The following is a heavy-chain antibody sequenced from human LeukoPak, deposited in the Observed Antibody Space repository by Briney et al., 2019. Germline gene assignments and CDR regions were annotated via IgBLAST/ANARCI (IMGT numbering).Heavy chain of an antibody. J-gene: IGHJ3*02. CDR3: ARNIVGATTPDDAFDI. CDR1: GYTFTGYY. V-gene: IGHV1-2*06. CDR2: INPNSGGT. Sequence: GASVKVSCKASGYTFTGYYMHWVRQASGQGLEWMGRINPNSGGTNYAQKFQGRVTMTRDTSISTAYMELSRLRSDDTAVYYCARNIVGATTPDDAFDIWGQGTMVTVSS. D-gene: IGHD1-26*01.